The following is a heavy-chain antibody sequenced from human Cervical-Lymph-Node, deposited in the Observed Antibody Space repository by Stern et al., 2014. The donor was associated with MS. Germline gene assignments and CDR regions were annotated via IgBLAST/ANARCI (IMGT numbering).Heavy chain of an antibody. Sequence: EVQLVESGGGLVKPGGSLRLSCAASGFTFTTYGMTWVRQAPGKGLEWVSSISSSSTYIYYADSIKGRFTISRDNSKNTLFLQMNSLRAEDTAVYYCARQLMQFGEPYPFDYWGQGTLVTVSS. CDR2: ISSSSTYI. CDR1: GFTFTTYG. V-gene: IGHV3-21*04. J-gene: IGHJ4*02. D-gene: IGHD3-10*01. CDR3: ARQLMQFGEPYPFDY.